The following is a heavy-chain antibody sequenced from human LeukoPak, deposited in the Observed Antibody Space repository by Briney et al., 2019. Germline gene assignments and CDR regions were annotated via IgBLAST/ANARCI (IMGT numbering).Heavy chain of an antibody. D-gene: IGHD4-17*01. V-gene: IGHV3-30-3*01. CDR3: AKHTDYGDFDY. J-gene: IGHJ4*02. CDR1: GFTFSSYA. CDR2: ISYDGSNK. Sequence: GGSLRLSCAASGFTFSSYAMHWVRQAPGKGLEWVAVISYDGSNKYYADSVKGRFTISRDNSKNTLYLQMNSLRAEDTAVYYCAKHTDYGDFDYWGQGTLVTVSS.